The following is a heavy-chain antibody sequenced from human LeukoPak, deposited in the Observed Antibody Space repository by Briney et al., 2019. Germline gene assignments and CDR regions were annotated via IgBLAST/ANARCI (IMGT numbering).Heavy chain of an antibody. D-gene: IGHD5-18*01. Sequence: PGGSLRLSCAASGFTFSSYSMNWVRQAPGKGLEWVSAISSSSSYIYYADSVKGRFTISRDNAKNSLYLQMNSLRAEDTAVYYCARDAHHSRSGYSYGPWGQGTLVTVSS. CDR1: GFTFSSYS. V-gene: IGHV3-21*01. CDR3: ARDAHHSRSGYSYGP. J-gene: IGHJ5*02. CDR2: ISSSSSYI.